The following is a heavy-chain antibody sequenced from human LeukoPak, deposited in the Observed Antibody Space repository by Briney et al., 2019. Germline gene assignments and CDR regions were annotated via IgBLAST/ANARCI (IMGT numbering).Heavy chain of an antibody. CDR1: GFTFSNAW. CDR2: IKRKTDGGTT. J-gene: IGHJ4*02. D-gene: IGHD1-26*01. V-gene: IGHV3-15*01. CDR3: TTYYEKGPQTFDY. Sequence: GGSLRLSCAASGFTFSNAWMSWVRQAPGKGLEWVGRIKRKTDGGTTDYAAPVKGRFTISRDDSKNTLYLQMNSLKTEDTAVYYCTTYYEKGPQTFDYWGQGTLVTVSS.